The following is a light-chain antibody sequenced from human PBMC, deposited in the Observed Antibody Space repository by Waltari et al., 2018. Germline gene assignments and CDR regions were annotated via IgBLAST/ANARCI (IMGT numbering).Light chain of an antibody. CDR1: ELPRKY. CDR2: EDT. V-gene: IGLV3-10*01. Sequence: SYELTQPPSVSVSPGQTARIPCSGHELPRKYAYWFQQKSGQDPRLVRYEDTKRPSGIPDRSSGSSSGTVATLTITVAQVDDDADYYCYSSDSTGLRVFGGGTTVVVL. J-gene: IGLJ1*01. CDR3: YSSDSTGLRV.